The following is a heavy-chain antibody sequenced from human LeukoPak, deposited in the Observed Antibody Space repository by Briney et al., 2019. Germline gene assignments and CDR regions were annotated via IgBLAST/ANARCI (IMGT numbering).Heavy chain of an antibody. J-gene: IGHJ5*02. CDR3: AKGSGPNHFNWFDP. V-gene: IGHV3-23*01. CDR1: GFTFTTYA. Sequence: GGSLRLSCAASGFTFTTYAMIWVCQAPGKGLEWVSGISSSGDSTYYADSVKGRFTISRDNSKNTLYLQMDSLRVEDTALYYCAKGSGPNHFNWFDPWGQGTLVTVSS. CDR2: ISSSGDST. D-gene: IGHD6-19*01.